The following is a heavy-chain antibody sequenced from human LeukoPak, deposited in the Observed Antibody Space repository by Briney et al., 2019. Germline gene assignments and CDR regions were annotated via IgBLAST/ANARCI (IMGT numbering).Heavy chain of an antibody. D-gene: IGHD3-10*01. CDR2: INHSGST. CDR1: GGSFSGYY. CDR3: ARGYYAHHYYYYYYMDV. V-gene: IGHV4-34*01. J-gene: IGHJ6*03. Sequence: SETLSLTCAVYGGSFSGYYWSWIRQPPGKGLEWIGEINHSGSTNYNPSLKSRVTISVDTSKNQFSLKLSSVTAADTAVYYCARGYYAHHYYYYYYMDVWGKGTTVTVSS.